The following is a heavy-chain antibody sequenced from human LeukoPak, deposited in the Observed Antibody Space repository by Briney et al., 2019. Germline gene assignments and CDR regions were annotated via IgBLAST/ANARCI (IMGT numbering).Heavy chain of an antibody. CDR2: IKHDGSEK. CDR1: GFTFSSYW. CDR3: ATDRGWRTSGYYLYYFEY. V-gene: IGHV3-7*01. J-gene: IGHJ4*02. D-gene: IGHD3-3*01. Sequence: GSLRLSCVASGFTFSSYWMSWVRQAPGKGLEWVASIKHDGSEKYYVDSVRGRFTISRDNTKNLLYLQMSSLRAEDTAVYYCATDRGWRTSGYYLYYFEYWGQGTLVTFSS.